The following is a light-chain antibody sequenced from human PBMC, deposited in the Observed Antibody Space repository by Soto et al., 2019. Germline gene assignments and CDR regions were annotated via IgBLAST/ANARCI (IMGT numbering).Light chain of an antibody. CDR2: GAS. V-gene: IGKV3-20*01. CDR1: QSVSSSY. CDR3: QQYARSPWT. Sequence: EIVLTQSPGTLSLSPGERATLSCRASQSVSSSYLAWYQQKPGQAPRLLIYGASSRATGIPDRFSGSGSGKDFTLTISRLEPEAYREYYCQQYARSPWTFGPGTKAEIK. J-gene: IGKJ1*01.